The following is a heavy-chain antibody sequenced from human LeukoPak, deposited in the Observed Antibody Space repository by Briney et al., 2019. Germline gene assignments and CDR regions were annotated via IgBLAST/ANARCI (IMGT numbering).Heavy chain of an antibody. CDR2: ISYDGGNK. J-gene: IGHJ6*02. Sequence: GGSLRLSCAASGFTFSSYAMHWVRQAPGKGLEWVAVISYDGGNKYYADSVKGRFTISRDNSKNTLYLQMNSLRAEDTAVYYCARRGGSPPAYYYYGMDVWGQGTTVTVSS. D-gene: IGHD3-16*01. CDR3: ARRGGSPPAYYYYGMDV. CDR1: GFTFSSYA. V-gene: IGHV3-30*14.